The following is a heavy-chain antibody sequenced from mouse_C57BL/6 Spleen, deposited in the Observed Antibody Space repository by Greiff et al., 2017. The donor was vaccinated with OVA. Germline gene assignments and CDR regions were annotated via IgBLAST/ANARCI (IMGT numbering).Heavy chain of an antibody. J-gene: IGHJ1*03. V-gene: IGHV1-64*01. D-gene: IGHD2-4*01. CDR2: IHPNSGST. Sequence: QVQLQQPGAELVKPGASVKLSCKASGYTFTSYWMHWVKQRPGQGLEWIGMIHPNSGSTNYNEMFKSKATLTVDKSSSTAYMQLSSLTSEDSAVYYWARDYDWYFDVWGTGTTVTVSS. CDR1: GYTFTSYW. CDR3: ARDYDWYFDV.